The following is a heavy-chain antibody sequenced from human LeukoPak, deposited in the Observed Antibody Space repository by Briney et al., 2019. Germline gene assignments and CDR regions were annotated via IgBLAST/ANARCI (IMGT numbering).Heavy chain of an antibody. CDR1: GFTVSSNY. J-gene: IGHJ4*02. V-gene: IGHV3-53*01. Sequence: PGGSLRLSCAASGFTVSSNYMSWVRQAPGKGLKWVSLIYFGGSTYYADSVKGRFTISRDNSKNTLYLQMNSLRAEDTAVYYCLSSYGYRGYFDYWGQGTLVTVSS. D-gene: IGHD5-18*01. CDR2: IYFGGST. CDR3: LSSYGYRGYFDY.